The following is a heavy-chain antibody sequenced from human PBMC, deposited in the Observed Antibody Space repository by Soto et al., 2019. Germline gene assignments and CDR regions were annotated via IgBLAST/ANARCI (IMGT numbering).Heavy chain of an antibody. D-gene: IGHD3-10*01. Sequence: LRLSYAAPGFTFRNFGTPCVRPAPGKGLEWVAVISYDGSNKYYADSVKGRFTISRDNSKNTLYLQMNSLRAEDTAVYYCAKEKSGITMVRGVIGYWGQGTLVTVSS. CDR2: ISYDGSNK. J-gene: IGHJ4*02. CDR1: GFTFRNFG. CDR3: AKEKSGITMVRGVIGY. V-gene: IGHV3-30*18.